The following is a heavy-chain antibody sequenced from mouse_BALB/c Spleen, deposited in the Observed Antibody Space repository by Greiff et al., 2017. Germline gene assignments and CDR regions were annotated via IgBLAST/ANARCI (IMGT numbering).Heavy chain of an antibody. CDR2: INPSNGGT. J-gene: IGHJ3*01. D-gene: IGHD2-1*01. CDR1: GYTFTSYY. Sequence: SGAELVKPGASVKLSCKASGYTFTSYYMYWVKQRPGQGLEWIGEINPSNGGTNFTEKFKTKATLTVDTSSSTAYVDLSSLTSEDSAVYYGARNFYYGNYVVFAYWGQGTLVTVSA. V-gene: IGHV1S81*02. CDR3: ARNFYYGNYVVFAY.